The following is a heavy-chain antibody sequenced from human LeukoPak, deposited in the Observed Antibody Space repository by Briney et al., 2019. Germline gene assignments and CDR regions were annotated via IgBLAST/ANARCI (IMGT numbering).Heavy chain of an antibody. CDR1: GYTFTGYY. CDR2: INPNSGGT. Sequence: ASVKVSCKASGYTFTGYYMHWVRQAPGQGREWMGRINPNSGGTNYAQKFQGRVTITRDTSISTAYMELSRLRSDDTAVYYCARGRMVYAMGFDPWGQGTLVTVSS. J-gene: IGHJ5*02. CDR3: ARGRMVYAMGFDP. D-gene: IGHD2-8*01. V-gene: IGHV1-2*06.